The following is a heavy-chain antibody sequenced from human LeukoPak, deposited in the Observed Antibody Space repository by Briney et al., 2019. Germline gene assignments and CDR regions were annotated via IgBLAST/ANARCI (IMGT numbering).Heavy chain of an antibody. CDR2: IYSDGRTT. V-gene: IGHV3-74*01. CDR3: VRETFIAMVGSHALDI. Sequence: PGGSLRLSCAASGFTFSSFWMTWVRQAPGKGLVWVSRIYSDGRTTDYADSVRGRFTISRDNAKNMLYLQMSGLNAEDTAVYYCVRETFIAMVGSHALDIWGQGTMVTVSS. D-gene: IGHD6-19*01. J-gene: IGHJ3*02. CDR1: GFTFSSFW.